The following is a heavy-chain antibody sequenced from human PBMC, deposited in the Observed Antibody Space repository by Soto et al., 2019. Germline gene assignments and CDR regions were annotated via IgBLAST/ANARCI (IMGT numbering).Heavy chain of an antibody. V-gene: IGHV3-7*01. CDR1: VFTFSSYW. Sequence: GGSLRLSCAASVFTFSSYWMSWVRQAPGKGLEWVANIKQDVSEKYYVDSVKGRFTISRDNAKNSLYLQMNSLRAEDTAVYYCASGGGGWLRLPVDYWGLGTLV. CDR3: ASGGGGWLRLPVDY. CDR2: IKQDVSEK. J-gene: IGHJ4*02. D-gene: IGHD5-12*01.